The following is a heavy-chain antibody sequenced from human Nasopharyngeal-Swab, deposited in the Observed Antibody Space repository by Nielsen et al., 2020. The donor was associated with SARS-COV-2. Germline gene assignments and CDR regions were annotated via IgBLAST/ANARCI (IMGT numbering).Heavy chain of an antibody. V-gene: IGHV3-11*06. CDR1: GFTFSDYY. D-gene: IGHD5-18*01. CDR2: ISNSGSST. J-gene: IGHJ6*02. CDR3: TRGGYTHSMDV. Sequence: GESLKISCAASGFTFSDYYLSWIRQAPGKGLEWVSYISNSGSSTNYADSVQGRFTISRDNAKNTLSLQMNSLRDEDSAMYYCTRGGYTHSMDVWGQGTTVTVSS.